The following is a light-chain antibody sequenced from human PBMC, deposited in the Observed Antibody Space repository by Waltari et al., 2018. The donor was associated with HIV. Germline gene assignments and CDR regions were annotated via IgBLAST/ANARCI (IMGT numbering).Light chain of an antibody. CDR1: NSNIGRNY. CDR3: ASWDDSVRGPVL. Sequence: QSVLTQPPSASGTPGQRVTISCSGGNSNIGRNYVYWYQQLPGMAPKLLFFRNEQLPSGFPDLFSGATSVTSASLAISGLRSEDEADYYCASWDDSVRGPVLFGGGTRVTVL. V-gene: IGLV1-47*01. CDR2: RNE. J-gene: IGLJ2*01.